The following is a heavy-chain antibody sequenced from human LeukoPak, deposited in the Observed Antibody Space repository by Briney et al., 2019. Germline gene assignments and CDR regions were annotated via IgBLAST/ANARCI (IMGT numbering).Heavy chain of an antibody. CDR2: IYYSGST. J-gene: IGHJ4*02. V-gene: IGHV4-39*01. D-gene: IGHD3-3*01. CDR1: GGSISSSSYY. CDR3: ASITLRVLDY. Sequence: PSETLSLTCTVSGGSISSSSYYWGWIRQPPGQGLEWIGSIYYSGSTYYNPSLKSRVTISVDTSKNQFSLKLSSVTAADTAVYYCASITLRVLDYWGQETLVTVSS.